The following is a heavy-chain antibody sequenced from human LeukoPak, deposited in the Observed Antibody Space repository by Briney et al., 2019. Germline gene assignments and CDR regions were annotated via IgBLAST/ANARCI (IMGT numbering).Heavy chain of an antibody. J-gene: IGHJ4*02. CDR3: ARGYSSSWYEFDY. D-gene: IGHD6-13*01. Sequence: GGSLRLSCAASGFTFDIYDMNWVRQTPGKGLEWVSFISSSGSTILYADSVKGRFTISRDNAKNSLYLQMNSLRAEDTAVYYCARGYSSSWYEFDYWGQGTLVTVSS. CDR2: ISSSGSTI. V-gene: IGHV3-48*03. CDR1: GFTFDIYD.